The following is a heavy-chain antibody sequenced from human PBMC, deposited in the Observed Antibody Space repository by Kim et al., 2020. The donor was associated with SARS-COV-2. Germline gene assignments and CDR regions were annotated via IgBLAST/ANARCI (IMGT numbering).Heavy chain of an antibody. CDR2: IIPIFGTA. CDR3: ARSSYYYDSSGYYYDYYGMDV. V-gene: IGHV1-69*13. Sequence: SVKVSCKASGGTFSSYAISWVRQAPGQGLEWMGGIIPIFGTANYAQKFQGRVTITADESTSTAYMELSSLRSEDTAVYYCARSSYYYDSSGYYYDYYGMDVWGQGTTVTVSS. D-gene: IGHD3-22*01. J-gene: IGHJ6*02. CDR1: GGTFSSYA.